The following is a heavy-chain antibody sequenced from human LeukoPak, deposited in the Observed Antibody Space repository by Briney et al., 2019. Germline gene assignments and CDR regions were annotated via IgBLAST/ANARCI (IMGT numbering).Heavy chain of an antibody. CDR3: ARFGLAFDP. J-gene: IGHJ5*02. CDR2: INPNSGNT. D-gene: IGHD3-16*01. V-gene: IGHV1-8*02. Sequence: GASVKVSCKASGYTFTDYYMHWVRQAPGQGLEWMGWINPNSGNTGYAQKFQGRVTMTRNTSISTAYMELSSLRSEDTAVYYCARFGLAFDPWGQGTLVTVSS. CDR1: GYTFTDYY.